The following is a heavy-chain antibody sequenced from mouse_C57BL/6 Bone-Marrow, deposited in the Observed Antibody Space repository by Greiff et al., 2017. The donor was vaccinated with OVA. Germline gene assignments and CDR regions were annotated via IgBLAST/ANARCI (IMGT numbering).Heavy chain of an antibody. V-gene: IGHV1-64*01. D-gene: IGHD1-1*01. J-gene: IGHJ4*01. Sequence: QVQLQQPGAELVKPGASVKLSCKASGYTFTSYWMHWVKQRPGQGLEWIGMIHPNSGSTNYNEKFKSKATLTVDKSSSTAYMQLSSLTSEDSAVDYGALITTVVATDAMDYWGQGTLVTVSA. CDR3: ALITTVVATDAMDY. CDR2: IHPNSGST. CDR1: GYTFTSYW.